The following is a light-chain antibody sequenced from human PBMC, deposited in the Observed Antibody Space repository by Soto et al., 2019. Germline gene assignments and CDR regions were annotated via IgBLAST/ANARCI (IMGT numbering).Light chain of an antibody. CDR2: HAS. CDR3: QQYNRYS. J-gene: IGKJ1*01. CDR1: QRISNG. Sequence: DIQMTQSPSTLPASVGDRDTITCRPSQRISNGLAWYQHKPATAPKLLIYHASTLESGVATSCSGSGCGTEFPITIRRLQPYAVASYYCQQYNRYSFGQGTKGDIK. V-gene: IGKV1-5*01.